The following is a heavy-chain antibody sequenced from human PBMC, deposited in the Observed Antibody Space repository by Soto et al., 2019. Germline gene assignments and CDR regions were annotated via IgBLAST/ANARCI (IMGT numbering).Heavy chain of an antibody. CDR1: GYTFTSYG. J-gene: IGHJ5*02. D-gene: IGHD3-22*01. CDR2: ISAYNGNT. Sequence: ASVKVSCKASGYTFTSYGISWVRQAPGQGLEWMGWISAYNGNTNYAQKLQGRVTMTTDTSTSTAYMELRSLRSDDTAVYYCARVGYYDSSGYFIPSNWFDPWGQGTLVTVSS. CDR3: ARVGYYDSSGYFIPSNWFDP. V-gene: IGHV1-18*01.